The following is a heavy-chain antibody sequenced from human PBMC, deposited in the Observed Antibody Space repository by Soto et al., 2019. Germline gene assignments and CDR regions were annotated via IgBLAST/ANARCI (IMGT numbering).Heavy chain of an antibody. CDR3: ARAADKRGGDYYYYGMDV. V-gene: IGHV4-31*03. CDR2: IYYSGST. Sequence: SETLSLTCTVSGGSISSSSYYWGWIRQHPGKGLEWIGYIYYSGSTYYNPSLKSRVTISVDTSKNQFSLKLSSVTAADTAVYYCARAADKRGGDYYYYGMDVWGQGTTVTVSS. D-gene: IGHD3-16*01. J-gene: IGHJ6*02. CDR1: GGSISSSSYY.